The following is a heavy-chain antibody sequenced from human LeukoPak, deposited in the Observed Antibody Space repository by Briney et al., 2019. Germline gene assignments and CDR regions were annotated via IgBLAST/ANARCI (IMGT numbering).Heavy chain of an antibody. Sequence: SETLSLTCTVSGASTSAYYWSWIRQPPGKGLEWIGYSYSGGNANYNPSLRSRVTISIDTSENQFSLRLTSVTAADTAVYFCAHSKRGGGYYINAFAVWGQGALVTISS. CDR1: GASTSAYY. D-gene: IGHD1-26*01. J-gene: IGHJ3*01. CDR2: SYSGGNA. V-gene: IGHV4-59*01. CDR3: AHSKRGGGYYINAFAV.